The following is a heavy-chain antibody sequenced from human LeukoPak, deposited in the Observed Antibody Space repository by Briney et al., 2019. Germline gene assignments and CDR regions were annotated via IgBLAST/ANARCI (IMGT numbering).Heavy chain of an antibody. CDR2: ISYDGSNK. D-gene: IGHD4-17*01. V-gene: IGHV3-30*18. CDR3: AKAIAYYDDYGTAFDY. J-gene: IGHJ4*02. CDR1: GFTFSSYG. Sequence: PGGSLRLSCAASGFTFSSYGMHWVRQAPGKGLEWVAVISYDGSNKYYADSVKGRFTISRDNSKNTLYLQMNSLRAEDTAVYYCAKAIAYYDDYGTAFDYWGQGTLVTVSS.